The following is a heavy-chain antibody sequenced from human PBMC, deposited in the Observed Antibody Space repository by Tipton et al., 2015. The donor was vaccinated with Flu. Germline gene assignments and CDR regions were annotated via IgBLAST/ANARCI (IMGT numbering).Heavy chain of an antibody. Sequence: TLSLTCTVSSGSIRSTNYFCAWIRQPPGKRLELIGSIFPSGTTYYNPSLKSRVTIAIDTSKNQFSLNLSSVTAADTAVYYCARASGVLEWLSWTFDNWGKGTLVTVSS. J-gene: IGHJ4*02. D-gene: IGHD3-3*01. CDR2: IFPSGTT. CDR3: ARASGVLEWLSWTFDN. V-gene: IGHV4-39*07. CDR1: SGSIRSTNYF.